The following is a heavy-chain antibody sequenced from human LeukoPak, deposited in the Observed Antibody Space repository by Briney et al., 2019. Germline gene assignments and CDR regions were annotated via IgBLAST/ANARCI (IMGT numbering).Heavy chain of an antibody. CDR3: AKDFSGYSSGWYSYNWFDP. D-gene: IGHD6-19*01. V-gene: IGHV3-23*01. CDR2: ISSSGSNT. J-gene: IGHJ5*02. CDR1: GFTFSTYA. Sequence: PSGGSLRLSCAASGFTFSTYAMSWVRRPPGKGLEWVSAISSSGSNTYYADSVKGRFTISRDNSKNTLYLQMNSLRAEDTAVYYCAKDFSGYSSGWYSYNWFDPWGQGTLVTVSS.